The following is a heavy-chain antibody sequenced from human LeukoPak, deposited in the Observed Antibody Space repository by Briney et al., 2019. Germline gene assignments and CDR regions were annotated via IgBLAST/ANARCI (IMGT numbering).Heavy chain of an antibody. V-gene: IGHV1-3*01. J-gene: IGHJ4*02. CDR2: TNAGNGNT. D-gene: IGHD3-10*01. CDR1: GYTFTSYA. Sequence: GASVKVSCKASGYTFTSYAMHWVRQAPGQGLGWMGGTNAGNGNTKYSQKFQGRVTITRDTSASTAYMELSSLRSEDTAVYYCARGVLLWFGELLGHFDHWGQGPLVTVSS. CDR3: ARGVLLWFGELLGHFDH.